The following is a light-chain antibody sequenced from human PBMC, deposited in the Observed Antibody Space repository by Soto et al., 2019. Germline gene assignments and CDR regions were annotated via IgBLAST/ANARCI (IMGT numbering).Light chain of an antibody. V-gene: IGLV1-44*01. CDR2: SNN. Sequence: QSVLTQPPSASGTPGQRVTISCSGSSSKIGSNTVNWYQQLPGTAPKLLIYSNNQRPSGVPDRFSGSKSGTSASLAISGLQSEDEADYYCATWDSSLRVVVFGGGTKLTVL. J-gene: IGLJ2*01. CDR3: ATWDSSLRVVV. CDR1: SSKIGSNT.